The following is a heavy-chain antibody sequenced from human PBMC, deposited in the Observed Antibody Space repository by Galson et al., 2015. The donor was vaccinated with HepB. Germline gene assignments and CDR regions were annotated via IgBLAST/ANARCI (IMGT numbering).Heavy chain of an antibody. J-gene: IGHJ4*02. CDR1: GFTFDDYA. D-gene: IGHD6-13*01. CDR2: ISWNSGSI. V-gene: IGHV3-9*01. Sequence: SLRLSCAASGFTFDDYAMHWVRQAPGQGLEWVSGISWNSGSIGYADSVKGRLTISRDNAKNSLYLQMNSLRAEDTALYYCAKDHMASLSGDSSSWLDYWGQGTLVTVSS. CDR3: AKDHMASLSGDSSSWLDY.